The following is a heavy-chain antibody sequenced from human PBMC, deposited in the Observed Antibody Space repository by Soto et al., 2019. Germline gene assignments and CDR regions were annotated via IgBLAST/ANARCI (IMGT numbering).Heavy chain of an antibody. D-gene: IGHD1-26*01. CDR3: ARSGSYYSFDY. CDR1: GFTFSNYE. CDR2: ISSSGSTI. V-gene: IGHV3-48*03. J-gene: IGHJ4*02. Sequence: ESGGGLVQPGGSLRLSCAASGFTFSNYEMNWVRQAPGKGLEWLSYISSSGSTIYYADSVKGRFTISRDSAKNSLYLQMSSLRAEDTAVYYCARSGSYYSFDYWGQGTLVTVSS.